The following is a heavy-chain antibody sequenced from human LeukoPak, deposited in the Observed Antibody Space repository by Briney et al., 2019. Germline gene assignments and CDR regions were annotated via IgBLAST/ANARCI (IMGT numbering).Heavy chain of an antibody. CDR3: ARGGGTYYDILTGYYPPAR. J-gene: IGHJ4*02. CDR1: GGTFSSYA. CDR2: IIPIFGTA. Sequence: SVTVSFKASGGTFSSYAISWVRQAPGQGLEWMGGIIPIFGTANYAQKFQGRVTITRDTSASTAYMELSSLRSEDTAVYYCARGGGTYYDILTGYYPPARWGQGTLVTVSS. D-gene: IGHD3-9*01. V-gene: IGHV1-69*05.